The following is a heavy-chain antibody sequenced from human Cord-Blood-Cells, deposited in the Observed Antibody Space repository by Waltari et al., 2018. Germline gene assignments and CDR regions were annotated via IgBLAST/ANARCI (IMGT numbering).Heavy chain of an antibody. V-gene: IGHV1-69*01. D-gene: IGHD6-6*01. Sequence: QVQLVQSGAEVKKPGSSVKVSCKASGGPFSSYAISWVRKAPGRRLEWMGGIIPIFGTANYAQKFQGRVTITADESTSTAYMELSSLRSEDTAVYYCAFHRRAARPVIPFDAFDIWGQGTMVTVSS. CDR2: IIPIFGTA. CDR1: GGPFSSYA. CDR3: AFHRRAARPVIPFDAFDI. J-gene: IGHJ3*02.